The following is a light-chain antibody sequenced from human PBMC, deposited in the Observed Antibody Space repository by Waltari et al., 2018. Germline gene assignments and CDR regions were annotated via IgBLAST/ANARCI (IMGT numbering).Light chain of an antibody. Sequence: QSALTQPASVSGSPGQAITIPCTGTRSDVGNYNSVSWYQQVPDKAPKRIIYEGSKRPSGISTRFSGSKSGYTASLTVSGLQAEDEGDYYCCSYAGDNTLVFGGGTRLTVL. CDR2: EGS. J-gene: IGLJ3*02. CDR1: RSDVGNYNS. CDR3: CSYAGDNTLV. V-gene: IGLV2-23*01.